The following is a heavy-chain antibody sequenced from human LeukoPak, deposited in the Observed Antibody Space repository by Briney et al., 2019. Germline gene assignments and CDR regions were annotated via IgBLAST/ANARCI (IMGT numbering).Heavy chain of an antibody. V-gene: IGHV3-30*03. D-gene: IGHD3-3*02. CDR2: ISYDGSNK. CDR1: GFTFSNAW. CDR3: ARVRIMISTFDALDI. Sequence: PGGSLRLSCAASGFTFSNAWMSWVRQAPGKGLEWLTVISYDGSNKYYADSVKGRFTISRDNSNSTLYLHMFSLKAEDTAVYYCARVRIMISTFDALDIWGQGTMVTVSP. J-gene: IGHJ3*02.